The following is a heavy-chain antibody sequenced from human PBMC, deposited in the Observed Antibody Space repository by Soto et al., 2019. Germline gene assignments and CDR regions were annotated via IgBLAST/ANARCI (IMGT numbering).Heavy chain of an antibody. D-gene: IGHD2-2*01. CDR1: GYTFTGYY. J-gene: IGHJ5*02. CDR3: ARAPGALVPAASGWFDP. V-gene: IGHV1-2*04. CDR2: INPNSGGT. Sequence: QVQLVQSGAEVKKPGASVKVSCKASGYTFTGYYMHWVRQAPGQGLEWMGWINPNSGGTNYAQKFQGWVTMTRDTSISTAYMELSRLRSDDTAVYYCARAPGALVPAASGWFDPWGQGTLVTVSS.